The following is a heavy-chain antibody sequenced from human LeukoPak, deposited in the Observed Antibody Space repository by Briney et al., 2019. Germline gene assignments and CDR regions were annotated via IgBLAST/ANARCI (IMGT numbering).Heavy chain of an antibody. CDR1: GVTFSSYA. D-gene: IGHD3-22*01. Sequence: GGSLRLSCAASGVTFSSYAMHCVRQAPGKGLEWVAVISYDGSNKYYADSVKGRFAISRDNSKNTLYLQMNSLRAEDTAVYYCARDHIHYYDSRGYFWKYFQHWGPGTLVTVSS. J-gene: IGHJ1*01. CDR3: ARDHIHYYDSRGYFWKYFQH. V-gene: IGHV3-30*09. CDR2: ISYDGSNK.